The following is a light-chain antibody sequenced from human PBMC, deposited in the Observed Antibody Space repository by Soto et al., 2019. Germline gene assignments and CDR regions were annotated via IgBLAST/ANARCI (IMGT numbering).Light chain of an antibody. Sequence: EIVLTQSPGTLSLSPGERATLSCRASQGVTTAYLAWYQHKPGQAPRLLIYGASNRATGIPDRFSGSGSGTDFTLTISRLEPEDSEVYYCQQYGGSPLFTFGPGTKVDIK. CDR3: QQYGGSPLFT. CDR1: QGVTTAY. J-gene: IGKJ3*01. V-gene: IGKV3-20*01. CDR2: GAS.